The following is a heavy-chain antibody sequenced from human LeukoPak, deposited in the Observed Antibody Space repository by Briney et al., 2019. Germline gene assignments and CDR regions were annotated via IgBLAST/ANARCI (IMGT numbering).Heavy chain of an antibody. CDR1: GYTFTSNY. Sequence: ASVKVSCKASGYTFTSNYIHWVRRAPGQGLEWMGMIYPRDGSTSYAQKFQGRVTVTRDTSTSTVHMELSGLRSEDTAVYYCARTDSSGYYTLYYYGMDVWGQGTTVTVSS. CDR3: ARTDSSGYYTLYYYGMDV. CDR2: IYPRDGST. D-gene: IGHD3-22*01. J-gene: IGHJ6*02. V-gene: IGHV1-46*01.